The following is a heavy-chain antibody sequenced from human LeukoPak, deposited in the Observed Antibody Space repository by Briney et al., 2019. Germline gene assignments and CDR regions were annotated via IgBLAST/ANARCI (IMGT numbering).Heavy chain of an antibody. V-gene: IGHV3-23*01. J-gene: IGHJ4*02. CDR2: IGDSGVPT. Sequence: GGSLRLSCAASQVTFTSYAMSWVSQAPGRGLEWVSSIGDSGVPTYYADSVKGRFTISRDNSQNTLYLRMNSLRADDTAVYYCAKVDTWTYFDSWGQGTLVTVSS. CDR3: AKVDTWTYFDS. CDR1: QVTFTSYA. D-gene: IGHD3/OR15-3a*01.